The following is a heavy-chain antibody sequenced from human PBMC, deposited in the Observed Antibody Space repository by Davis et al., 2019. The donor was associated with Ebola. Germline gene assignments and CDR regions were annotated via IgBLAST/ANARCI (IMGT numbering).Heavy chain of an antibody. Sequence: GESLKISCAVSGFTFSSYAMSWVRQAPGKGLEWVSAISGSGGSTYYADSVKGRFTISRDNSKNTLYLQMNSLRAEDTAVYYCAKVRSSGCFPFDPWGQGTLVTVSS. CDR2: ISGSGGST. J-gene: IGHJ5*02. D-gene: IGHD6-19*01. CDR1: GFTFSSYA. CDR3: AKVRSSGCFPFDP. V-gene: IGHV3-23*01.